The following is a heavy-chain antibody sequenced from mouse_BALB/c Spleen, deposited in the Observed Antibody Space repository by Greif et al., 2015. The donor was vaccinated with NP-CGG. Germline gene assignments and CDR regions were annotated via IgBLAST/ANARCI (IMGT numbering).Heavy chain of an antibody. CDR2: IDPANGNT. V-gene: IGHV14-3*02. J-gene: IGHJ4*01. CDR1: GFNIKDTY. CDR3: ARGRYDEYYYAMDY. D-gene: IGHD2-14*01. Sequence: EVQLQQSGAELVKPGASVKLSCTASGFNIKDTYMHWVKQRPEQGLEWIGRIDPANGNTKYDPKFQGKATITADTSSNTAYLQLSSLTSEDTAVYYCARGRYDEYYYAMDYWGQGTSVTVSS.